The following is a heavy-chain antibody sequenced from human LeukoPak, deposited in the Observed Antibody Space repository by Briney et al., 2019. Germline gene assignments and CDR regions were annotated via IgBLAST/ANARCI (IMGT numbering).Heavy chain of an antibody. CDR3: ARELSYYDYVWGSYRSYYFDY. J-gene: IGHJ4*02. D-gene: IGHD3-16*02. Sequence: KPSETLSLTCAVYGGSFTGYYWSWIRQPPRKGLEWIGEINHSGSTNYTPSLKSRVTISVDTSKYQFSLKLSSVTAADTAVYYCARELSYYDYVWGSYRSYYFDYWGQGTLVTVSS. CDR1: GGSFTGYY. V-gene: IGHV4-34*01. CDR2: INHSGST.